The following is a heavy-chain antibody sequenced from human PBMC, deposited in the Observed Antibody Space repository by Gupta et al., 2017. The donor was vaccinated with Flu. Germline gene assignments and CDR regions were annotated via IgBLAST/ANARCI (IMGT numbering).Heavy chain of an antibody. J-gene: IGHJ6*02. CDR3: ARNVAVGYGYYYYGMDV. CDR2: IYTSGST. D-gene: IGHD6-19*01. Sequence: QVQLQESGPGLVKPSETLSLTCTVSGGSISSYYWSWMRQPAGKGLEWIGRIYTSGSTNYNPSLQGRVTMSVDTSKNQFSLKLSSVTAADTAVYYCARNVAVGYGYYYYGMDVWGQGTTVTVSS. V-gene: IGHV4-4*07. CDR1: GGSISSYY.